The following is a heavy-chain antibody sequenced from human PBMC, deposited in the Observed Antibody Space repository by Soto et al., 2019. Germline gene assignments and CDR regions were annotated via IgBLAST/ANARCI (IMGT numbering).Heavy chain of an antibody. V-gene: IGHV1-18*01. Sequence: QVQLVQSGAEVKKPGASVKVSCKASGYTFTSYGISWVRQAPGQGLEWMGWISDYNGNTNYSQKIQGRVTMTTDTSTSTAYMELRSLRSDDTDVNCWARESSSSCHDYWGQGTQATASS. CDR2: ISDYNGNT. D-gene: IGHD6-13*01. J-gene: IGHJ4*02. CDR3: ARESSSSCHDY. CDR1: GYTFTSYG.